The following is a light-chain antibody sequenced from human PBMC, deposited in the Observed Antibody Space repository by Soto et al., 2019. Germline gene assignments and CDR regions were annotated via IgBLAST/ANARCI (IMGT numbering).Light chain of an antibody. CDR3: SSYAGSNIL. V-gene: IGLV2-8*01. J-gene: IGLJ1*01. Sequence: SVLTQPPSASGSPGGSVTISCTGTSSDIGGYNFVSWYQQHPGKAPKLMIYEVSKRPSGVPDRFSGSKSGNTASLTVSGLQAEDEADYYCSSYAGSNILFGTGTKVTVL. CDR1: SSDIGGYNF. CDR2: EVS.